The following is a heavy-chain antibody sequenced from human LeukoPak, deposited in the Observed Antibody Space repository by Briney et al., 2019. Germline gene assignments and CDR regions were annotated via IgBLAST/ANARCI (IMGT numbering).Heavy chain of an antibody. CDR2: IYPSDSDT. CDR3: ARQRRNGGIAASNDAFDI. Sequence: ESLKISCKGSGYSFISYWIGWVRQMPGKGLEWMGIIYPSDSDTRYSPSFQGQVTISADKSISTAYLQWSSLKASDTAMYYCARQRRNGGIAASNDAFDIWGQGTMVTVSS. V-gene: IGHV5-51*01. D-gene: IGHD6-13*01. J-gene: IGHJ3*02. CDR1: GYSFISYW.